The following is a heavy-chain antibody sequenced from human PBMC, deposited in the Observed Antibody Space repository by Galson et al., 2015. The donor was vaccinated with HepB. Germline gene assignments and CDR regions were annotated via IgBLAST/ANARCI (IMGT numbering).Heavy chain of an antibody. Sequence: SLRLSCAASGFTFSSYGMHWVRQAPGKGLEWVAVISYDGSNKYYADSVKGRFTISRDNSKNTLYLQMNSLRAEDTAVYYCAKDRGAAAAGNYYYGMDVWGQGTTVTVSS. CDR3: AKDRGAAAAGNYYYGMDV. CDR1: GFTFSSYG. V-gene: IGHV3-30*18. D-gene: IGHD6-13*01. J-gene: IGHJ6*02. CDR2: ISYDGSNK.